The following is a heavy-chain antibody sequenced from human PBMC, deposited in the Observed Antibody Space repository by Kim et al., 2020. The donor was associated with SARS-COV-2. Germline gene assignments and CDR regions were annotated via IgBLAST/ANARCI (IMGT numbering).Heavy chain of an antibody. D-gene: IGHD3-16*01. CDR1: GGSVSSDNYY. V-gene: IGHV4-61*01. CDR2: IYDSGST. J-gene: IGHJ4*02. Sequence: SETLSLICTVSGGSVSSDNYYWSWIRQPPGKGLEWIGYIYDSGSTNYNPSLKSRVTISVDTSKNQFSLKLSSVTAADPAVYYCGRDLLGGFDYWGQGTLVTVSS. CDR3: GRDLLGGFDY.